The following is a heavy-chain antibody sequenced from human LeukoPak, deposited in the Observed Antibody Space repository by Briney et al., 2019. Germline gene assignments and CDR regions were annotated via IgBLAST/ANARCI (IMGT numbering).Heavy chain of an antibody. J-gene: IGHJ4*02. CDR1: GFTFSNYA. D-gene: IGHD6-19*01. Sequence: PGGSLRLSCAASGFTFSNYAMTWVRQAPGKGLEWVSVISGGGDSTYYADSVKGRFTISRGNSKNTLYLQMNSLRAEDTAIYYCASGRTITVAGAFDYWGQGSLVTVSS. CDR3: ASGRTITVAGAFDY. CDR2: ISGGGDST. V-gene: IGHV3-23*01.